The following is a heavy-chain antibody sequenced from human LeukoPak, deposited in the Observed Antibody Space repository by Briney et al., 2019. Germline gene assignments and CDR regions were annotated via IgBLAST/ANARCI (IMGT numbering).Heavy chain of an antibody. CDR2: TYYRSKWYN. J-gene: IGHJ4*02. Sequence: SQTLSLTCAISGDSVSSNSAAWNWIRQSPSRGLEWLGRTYYRSKWYNDYAVSVKSRITINPDTSKNQFSLQLNSVTPEDTAVYYCARAPRSKYCSGASCYDYWGQGTLVTVSS. D-gene: IGHD2-15*01. V-gene: IGHV6-1*01. CDR1: GDSVSSNSAA. CDR3: ARAPRSKYCSGASCYDY.